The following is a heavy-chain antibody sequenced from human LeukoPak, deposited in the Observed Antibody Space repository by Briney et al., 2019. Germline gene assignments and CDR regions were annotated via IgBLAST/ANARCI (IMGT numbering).Heavy chain of an antibody. J-gene: IGHJ6*02. CDR3: ARPSQYSGSYWYYYGMDV. CDR2: IIPIFGTA. Sequence: ASVKVSCKASGGTFSSYAISWVRQAPGQGLEWMGGIIPIFGTANYAQKFQGRVTITADESTSTAYMELSSLRSEDTAVYYCARPSQYSGSYWYYYGMDVWGQGTTVTVSS. CDR1: GGTFSSYA. V-gene: IGHV1-69*13. D-gene: IGHD1-26*01.